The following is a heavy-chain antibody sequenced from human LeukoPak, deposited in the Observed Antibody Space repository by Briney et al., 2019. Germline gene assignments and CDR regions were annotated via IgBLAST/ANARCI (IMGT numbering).Heavy chain of an antibody. V-gene: IGHV3-21*03. D-gene: IGHD2-21*01. CDR1: GFTFSDYT. J-gene: IGHJ4*02. Sequence: GGSLRLSCAASGFTFSDYTMNWVRQAPGKGLEWVSSISSSSISIYYADSVKGRFTISRDNAKNSLYLQMNSLRAEDTAMYYCARDFAVMAYWGQGTLVTVSS. CDR2: ISSSSISI. CDR3: ARDFAVMAY.